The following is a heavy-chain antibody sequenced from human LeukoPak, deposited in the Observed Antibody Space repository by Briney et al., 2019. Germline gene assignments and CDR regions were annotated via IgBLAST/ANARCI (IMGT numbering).Heavy chain of an antibody. CDR2: MNPNSGNT. J-gene: IGHJ4*02. CDR1: GYTFTSYD. V-gene: IGHV1-8*01. D-gene: IGHD3-10*01. Sequence: SSVKVSCKASGYTFTSYDINWVRQATGQGLEWMGWMNPNSGNTGYAQKFQGRVTMTRNTFISTAYMELSSLRSEDTAVYYCARGVTMVRGVIKTNYYFDYWGQGTLVTVSA. CDR3: ARGVTMVRGVIKTNYYFDY.